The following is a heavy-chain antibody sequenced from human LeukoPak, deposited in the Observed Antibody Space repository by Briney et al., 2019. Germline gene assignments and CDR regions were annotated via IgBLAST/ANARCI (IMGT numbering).Heavy chain of an antibody. Sequence: GRSLRPSCAASGFTFSSYGMHWVRQAPGKGLEWVAVISHDGSDSHYADSVKGRFTISRDNSKNTVYLQMSSLRPEDTAVYFCAKELYFGSGSYPDYWGQGTLVRVSS. V-gene: IGHV3-30*18. CDR1: GFTFSSYG. D-gene: IGHD3-10*01. J-gene: IGHJ4*02. CDR3: AKELYFGSGSYPDY. CDR2: ISHDGSDS.